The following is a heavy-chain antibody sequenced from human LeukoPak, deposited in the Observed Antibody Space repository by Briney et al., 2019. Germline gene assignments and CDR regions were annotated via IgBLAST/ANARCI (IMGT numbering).Heavy chain of an antibody. CDR1: GYTFTSYG. J-gene: IGHJ4*02. Sequence: ASVKVSCKASGYTFTSYGISWVRQAPGQGLEWMGWISAYNGNTNYEQKLQGRVTMTTDKSTSTAYMELRSLRSDDTAVYYCARDRGWGNYYDSSGYYLSGPSYWGQGTLVTVSS. CDR2: ISAYNGNT. D-gene: IGHD3-22*01. CDR3: ARDRGWGNYYDSSGYYLSGPSY. V-gene: IGHV1-18*01.